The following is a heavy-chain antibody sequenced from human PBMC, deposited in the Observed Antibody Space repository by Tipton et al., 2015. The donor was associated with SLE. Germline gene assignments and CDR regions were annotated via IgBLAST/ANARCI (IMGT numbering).Heavy chain of an antibody. CDR1: GLTFNTYA. CDR3: ARDAYGDSTVLLDY. J-gene: IGHJ4*02. Sequence: SGLTFNTYAMSWIRQAPGKGLEWVAVISGSGGTTYYADSVKGRFTISRDNSKNTLYLQMNGLRAEDTAIYYCARDAYGDSTVLLDYWGQGTLVTVAS. D-gene: IGHD4-17*01. V-gene: IGHV3-23*01. CDR2: ISGSGGTT.